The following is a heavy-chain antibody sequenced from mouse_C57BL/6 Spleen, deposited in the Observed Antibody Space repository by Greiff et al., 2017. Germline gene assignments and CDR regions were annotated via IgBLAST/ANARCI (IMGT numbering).Heavy chain of an antibody. D-gene: IGHD2-2*01. CDR3: AKEEAGYYGYGAWFAY. V-gene: IGHV1-64*01. Sequence: QVQLQQPGAELVKPGASVKLSCKASGYTFTSYWMHWVKQRPGQGLEWIGMIHPNSGSTNYNEKFKSKATLTVDKSSSTAYMQLSSLTSEDSAVYYCAKEEAGYYGYGAWFAYWGQGTLVTVSA. CDR1: GYTFTSYW. J-gene: IGHJ3*01. CDR2: IHPNSGST.